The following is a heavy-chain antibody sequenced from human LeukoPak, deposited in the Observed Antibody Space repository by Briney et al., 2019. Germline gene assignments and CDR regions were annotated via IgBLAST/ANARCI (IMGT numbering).Heavy chain of an antibody. J-gene: IGHJ4*02. V-gene: IGHV4-34*01. CDR2: INHSGST. Sequence: PSETLSLTCAVYGGSFSGYYWNWIRQPPGKGLEWIGEINHSGSTNYNPSLKSRVTISVDTSKNQFSLKLSSVTAADTAVYYCARGRVFDYWGQGTLVTVSS. CDR3: ARGRVFDY. CDR1: GGSFSGYY.